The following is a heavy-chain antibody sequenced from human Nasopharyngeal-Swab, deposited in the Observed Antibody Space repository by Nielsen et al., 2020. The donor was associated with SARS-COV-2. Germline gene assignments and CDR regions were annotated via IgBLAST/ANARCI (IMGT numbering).Heavy chain of an antibody. CDR1: GGSFNGFY. CDR2: INHNERT. D-gene: IGHD5-24*01. CDR3: ARAGRVGDAYTGLDV. J-gene: IGHJ6*02. V-gene: IGHV4-34*01. Sequence: SETLSLTCSVSGGSFNGFYWNWIRQAPGEGLEWIGEINHNERTNYNPSLKSRIAMLVDTSNNQVSLKVSSVSAGDTAVYYCARAGRVGDAYTGLDVWGPGTTVTVSS.